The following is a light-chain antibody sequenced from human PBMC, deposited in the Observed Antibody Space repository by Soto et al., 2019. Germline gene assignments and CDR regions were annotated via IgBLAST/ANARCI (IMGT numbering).Light chain of an antibody. Sequence: QSALTQPASVSGSPGQSITISCTGTRSDVGGYNYVSWYQQHPGKAPKLMIYEVSNRPSGVANRFSGSKSGNTASLTISGLQADDEADYYCSSYTSSSTPYVFGTGTKVTVL. CDR2: EVS. J-gene: IGLJ1*01. CDR1: RSDVGGYNY. CDR3: SSYTSSSTPYV. V-gene: IGLV2-14*01.